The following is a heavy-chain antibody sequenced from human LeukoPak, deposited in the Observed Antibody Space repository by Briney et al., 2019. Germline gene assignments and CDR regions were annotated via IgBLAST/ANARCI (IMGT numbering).Heavy chain of an antibody. CDR2: IYYGGCT. V-gene: IGHV4-31*03. CDR1: GGSISSGGYY. CDR3: ARGGGGNSAWFDP. D-gene: IGHD4-23*01. Sequence: SETLSLTCTVSGGSISSGGYYCSWIRQHPGKGLEWVGYIYYGGCTYYNPSLKSRVTISVDTSKNQFSLKLTSVTAADTAVYYCARGGGGNSAWFDPWGQGTLVTVSS. J-gene: IGHJ5*02.